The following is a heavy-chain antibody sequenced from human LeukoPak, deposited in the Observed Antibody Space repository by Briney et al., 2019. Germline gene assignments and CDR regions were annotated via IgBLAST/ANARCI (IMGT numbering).Heavy chain of an antibody. CDR3: ARLAPRLTIFGAVRPPHNWFDP. J-gene: IGHJ5*02. V-gene: IGHV5-51*01. CDR1: GYSFTSYW. D-gene: IGHD3-3*01. Sequence: GESLKISCKGSGYSFTSYWIGWVRQMPGKGLEWMGIIYPGDSDTRYSPSFQGQVTISADKSISTAYLQWSSLKASDTAMYYCARLAPRLTIFGAVRPPHNWFDPWGQGTLVTVSS. CDR2: IYPGDSDT.